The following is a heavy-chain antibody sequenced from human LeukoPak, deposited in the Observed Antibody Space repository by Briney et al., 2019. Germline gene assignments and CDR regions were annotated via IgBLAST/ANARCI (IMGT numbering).Heavy chain of an antibody. CDR3: ARRYSSSWYSFDP. Sequence: ASVKVSCKASGYTFTSYDINWVRQATGQGLEWMGWMNPNSGNTDYAQKFQGRVTITRNTSISTAYMELSSLRSEDTAVYYCARRYSSSWYSFDPWGQGTLVTVSS. V-gene: IGHV1-8*03. CDR2: MNPNSGNT. D-gene: IGHD6-13*01. CDR1: GYTFTSYD. J-gene: IGHJ5*02.